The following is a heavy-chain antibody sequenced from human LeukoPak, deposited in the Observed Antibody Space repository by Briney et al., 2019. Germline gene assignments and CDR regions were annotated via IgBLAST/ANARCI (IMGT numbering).Heavy chain of an antibody. J-gene: IGHJ4*02. D-gene: IGHD2-21*02. CDR1: GGSISSYH. CDR2: IYYIGST. V-gene: IGHV4-59*01. Sequence: SETLSLTCTVSGGSISSYHRSWIRQPPGKGLEWIWYIYYIGSTNYYPSLTSRVTISVDTSKNQFSLKLSSVTAADAAVYYCAREAYCGGDCYSGFDYWGQGTLVTVSS. CDR3: AREAYCGGDCYSGFDY.